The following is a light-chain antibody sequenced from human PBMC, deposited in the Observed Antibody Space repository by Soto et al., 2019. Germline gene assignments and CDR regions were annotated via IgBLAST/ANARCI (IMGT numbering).Light chain of an antibody. CDR3: CSYTSISTLV. Sequence: QSALTQPASVSGSPGQSITISCTGTSSDVGGYDYVSWCQQHPGKAPELIIYDVNNWPSGVSNRFSGSKSGNTASLTISGLQAEDEADYYCCSYTSISTLVFGGGTKLTVL. CDR2: DVN. CDR1: SSDVGGYDY. J-gene: IGLJ2*01. V-gene: IGLV2-14*03.